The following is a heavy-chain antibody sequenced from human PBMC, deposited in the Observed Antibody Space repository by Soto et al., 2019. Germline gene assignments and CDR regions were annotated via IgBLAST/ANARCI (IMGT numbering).Heavy chain of an antibody. CDR3: ARVRSWIQLWLLDY. CDR1: GFTFSSYA. J-gene: IGHJ4*02. Sequence: GGSLRLSCAASGFTFSSYAMHWVRQAPGKGLEWVAVISYDGSNKYYADSVKGRFTISRDNSKNTLYLQMNSLRAEDTAVYYCARVRSWIQLWLLDYWGQGTLVTVSS. D-gene: IGHD5-18*01. V-gene: IGHV3-30-3*01. CDR2: ISYDGSNK.